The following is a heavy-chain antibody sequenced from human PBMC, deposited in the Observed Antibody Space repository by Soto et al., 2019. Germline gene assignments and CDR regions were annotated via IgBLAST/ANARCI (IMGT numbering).Heavy chain of an antibody. V-gene: IGHV3-23*01. D-gene: IGHD3-3*01. CDR1: GFTFSSYA. Sequence: PGGSLRLSCAASGFTFSSYAMSWVRQAPGKGLEWVSAISGSGGSTYYADSVKGRFTISRDNSKNTLYLQMNSLRAEDTAVYYCAKDGLGWFLEWLPRNYYGMDVWGQGTTVTVSS. J-gene: IGHJ6*02. CDR2: ISGSGGST. CDR3: AKDGLGWFLEWLPRNYYGMDV.